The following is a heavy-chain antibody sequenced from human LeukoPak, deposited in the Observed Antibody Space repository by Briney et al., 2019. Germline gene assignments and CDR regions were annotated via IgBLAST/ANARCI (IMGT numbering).Heavy chain of an antibody. V-gene: IGHV1-69*13. CDR3: ARERQHYYGSGSYYNLFEY. CDR1: GGTFSSYA. CDR2: IIPIFGTA. Sequence: SVKVSCKASGGTFSSYAISWVRQAPGQGLEWMGGIIPIFGTANYAQKFQGRVTITADESTSTAYMELSSLRSEDTAVYYCARERQHYYGSGSYYNLFEYWGQGTLVTVSS. D-gene: IGHD3-10*01. J-gene: IGHJ4*02.